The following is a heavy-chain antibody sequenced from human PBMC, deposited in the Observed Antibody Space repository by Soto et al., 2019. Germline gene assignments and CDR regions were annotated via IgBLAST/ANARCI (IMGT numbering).Heavy chain of an antibody. V-gene: IGHV1-2*04. Sequence: WASVKVSCKASGYTFTGYYMHWVRQAPGQGLEWMGWINPNSGGTNYAQKFQGWVTMTRDTSISTAYMELSRLRSDDTAVYYCARHLVHSSTVEYYYYGMDVWGQGTTVTVSS. CDR1: GYTFTGYY. CDR2: INPNSGGT. D-gene: IGHD6-13*01. J-gene: IGHJ6*02. CDR3: ARHLVHSSTVEYYYYGMDV.